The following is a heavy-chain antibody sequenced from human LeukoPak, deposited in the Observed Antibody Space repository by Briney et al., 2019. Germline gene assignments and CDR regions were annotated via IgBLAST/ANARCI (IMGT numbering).Heavy chain of an antibody. CDR1: GFTFSSYG. Sequence: PGGSLRLSCAASGFTFSSYGMHWVRQAPGKGLEWVAVISYDGSNKYYADSVKGRFTISRDNSKNTLYLQMNSLRAEDTAVYYCAKDALKRWMIAAAGTAYFDYWGQGTLVTVSS. CDR3: AKDALKRWMIAAAGTAYFDY. V-gene: IGHV3-30*18. D-gene: IGHD6-13*01. J-gene: IGHJ4*02. CDR2: ISYDGSNK.